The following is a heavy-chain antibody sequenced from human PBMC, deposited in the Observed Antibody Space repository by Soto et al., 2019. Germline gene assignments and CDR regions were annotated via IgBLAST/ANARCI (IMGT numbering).Heavy chain of an antibody. V-gene: IGHV1-2*02. D-gene: IGHD6-13*01. CDR1: GYTFTNYE. J-gene: IGHJ4*02. CDR2: INPNSGGT. Sequence: ASVKVSCKASGYTFTNYEVSWVRQAPGQGLEWMGWINPNSGGTNYAQKFQGRVTMTRDTSISTAYMELSRLRSDDTAVYYCARGADPAAEIDYWGQGTLVTVSS. CDR3: ARGADPAAEIDY.